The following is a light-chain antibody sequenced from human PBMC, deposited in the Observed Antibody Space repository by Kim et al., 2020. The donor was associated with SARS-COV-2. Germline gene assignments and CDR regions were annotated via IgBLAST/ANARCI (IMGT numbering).Light chain of an antibody. Sequence: QSALTQPASVSGSPGQSIAISCTGTSSDVGGYNYVSWYQQHPGKAPKFLIYDVSIRASGVSDRFSGSKSGNTASLTISGLQAEDEADYYCRSYTSTSAHVFGTGTKVTVL. J-gene: IGLJ1*01. CDR2: DVS. CDR3: RSYTSTSAHV. V-gene: IGLV2-14*03. CDR1: SSDVGGYNY.